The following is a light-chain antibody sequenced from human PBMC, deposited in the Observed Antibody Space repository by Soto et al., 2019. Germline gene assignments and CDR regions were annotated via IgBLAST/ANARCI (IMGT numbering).Light chain of an antibody. V-gene: IGLV2-14*01. CDR2: DVS. CDR1: SSEVGHYNY. CDR3: SSYTISNTYV. Sequence: QSVLTQPASVSGSPGQSITISCAGTSSEVGHYNYVSWYQQHPGKAPKLLIYDVSNRPSGVSDRFSGSRSGNTASLTISGLQAEDESDYYCSSYTISNTYVFGTGTKVTVL. J-gene: IGLJ1*01.